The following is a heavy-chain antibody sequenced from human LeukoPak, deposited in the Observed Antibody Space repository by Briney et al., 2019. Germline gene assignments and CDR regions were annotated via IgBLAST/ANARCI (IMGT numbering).Heavy chain of an antibody. V-gene: IGHV3-30*18. CDR2: ISYDGSNK. CDR3: AKEGLYDILTGPPDY. D-gene: IGHD3-9*01. J-gene: IGHJ4*02. CDR1: VLTFSSYG. Sequence: VRSLRLSCAASVLTFSSYGMHWVRKAPGKGLKGVAVISYDGSNKYYADSVKGRFTIYSDNSKNPLYLQMKSLRAEDTAVYYCAKEGLYDILTGPPDYWGQGTLVSDCS.